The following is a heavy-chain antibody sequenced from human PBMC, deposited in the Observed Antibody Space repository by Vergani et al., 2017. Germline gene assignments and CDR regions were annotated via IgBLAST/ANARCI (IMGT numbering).Heavy chain of an antibody. J-gene: IGHJ4*02. D-gene: IGHD1-7*01. CDR3: AILELLWDY. Sequence: QVQLVQSGAEVKKPGASVKVSCKASGYTFTSYYMHWVRQAPGQGLEWMGIINPSGGSTSYAPKFQGRVTMTRDTSTSTVYMALSSLRSEDTAVYYCAILELLWDYWGQGTLVTVSS. CDR2: INPSGGST. CDR1: GYTFTSYY. V-gene: IGHV1-46*01.